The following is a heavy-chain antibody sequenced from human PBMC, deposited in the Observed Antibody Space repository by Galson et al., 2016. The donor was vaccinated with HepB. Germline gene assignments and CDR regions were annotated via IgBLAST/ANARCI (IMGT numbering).Heavy chain of an antibody. V-gene: IGHV3-21*01. D-gene: IGHD3-10*01. J-gene: IGHJ5*02. CDR1: GFTFSGYS. CDR2: INPRSRYI. CDR3: ARAAGQGYSGSGSRLDL. Sequence: SLRLSCAASGFTFSGYSGNWVRQAPGKGLEWVSYINPRSRYIYYTASVKGRFTISRDNAKNSLYLQMNSLRGEDTAIYYCARAAGQGYSGSGSRLDLWGLGTLVTFSS.